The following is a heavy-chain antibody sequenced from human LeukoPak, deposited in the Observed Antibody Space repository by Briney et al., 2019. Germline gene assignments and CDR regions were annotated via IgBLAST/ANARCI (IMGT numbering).Heavy chain of an antibody. Sequence: PSETLSLTCTVSGGSISSYYWSWIRQPPGKGLEWIGYIYYSGSTNYNPSLKSRVTISVDTSKNQFSLKLSSVTAADTAVYYCARVLIVGATGYFDYWGQGTLVTVSS. CDR1: GGSISSYY. J-gene: IGHJ4*02. CDR3: ARVLIVGATGYFDY. D-gene: IGHD1-26*01. CDR2: IYYSGST. V-gene: IGHV4-59*01.